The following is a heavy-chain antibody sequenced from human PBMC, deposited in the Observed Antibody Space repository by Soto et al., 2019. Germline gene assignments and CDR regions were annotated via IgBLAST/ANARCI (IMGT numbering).Heavy chain of an antibody. D-gene: IGHD2-21*01. CDR2: IYPGDSDT. J-gene: IGHJ6*03. V-gene: IGHV5-51*01. CDR3: ARQHSAKNPYYYYYMDV. Sequence: GESLKISCKGSGYSFTSYWIGWVRQMPGKGLEWMGIIYPGDSDTRYSPSFQGQVTISADKSISTAYLQWSSLKASDTAMYYCARQHSAKNPYYYYYMDVWGKGTTVTVSS. CDR1: GYSFTSYW.